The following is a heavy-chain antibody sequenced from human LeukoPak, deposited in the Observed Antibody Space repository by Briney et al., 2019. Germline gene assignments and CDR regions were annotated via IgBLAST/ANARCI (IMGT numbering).Heavy chain of an antibody. CDR2: ISTYKGNT. J-gene: IGHJ6*02. V-gene: IGHV1-18*01. CDR3: ARDVCYCTSTSCCYYYYGMDV. D-gene: IGHD2-2*01. CDR1: GYTFTSYG. Sequence: ASVKVSCKASGYTFTSYGINWVRQAPGQGLEWMGWISTYKGNTNYAQKMQGRVTMTTGTSTSTAYMELRSLRSDDTAVYYCARDVCYCTSTSCCYYYYGMDVWGQGTTVTVSS.